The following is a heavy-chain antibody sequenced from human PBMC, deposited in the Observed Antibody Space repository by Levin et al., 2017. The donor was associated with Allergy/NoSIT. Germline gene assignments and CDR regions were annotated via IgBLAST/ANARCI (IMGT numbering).Heavy chain of an antibody. CDR2: ISSSSSYI. CDR3: ARDPRIAAAGGSWYFDL. D-gene: IGHD6-13*01. V-gene: IGHV3-21*01. CDR1: GFTFSSYS. Sequence: ASVKVSCAASGFTFSSYSMNWVRQAPGKGLEWVSSISSSSSYIYYADSVKGRFTISRDNAKNSLYLQMNSLRAEDTAVYYCARDPRIAAAGGSWYFDLWGRGTLVTVSS. J-gene: IGHJ2*01.